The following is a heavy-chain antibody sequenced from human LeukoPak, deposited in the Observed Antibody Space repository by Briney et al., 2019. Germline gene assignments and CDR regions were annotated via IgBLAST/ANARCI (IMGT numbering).Heavy chain of an antibody. J-gene: IGHJ3*02. V-gene: IGHV4-39*07. CDR2: IYYSGST. CDR3: ARVEARRFDAFDI. CDR1: GGSISSSSYY. D-gene: IGHD6-6*01. Sequence: SETLSLTCTVSGGSISSSSYYWGWIRQPPGKGLEWIGSIYYSGSTYYNPSLKSRVTISVDTSKNQFSLKLSSVTAAGTAVYYCARVEARRFDAFDIWGQGTMVTVSS.